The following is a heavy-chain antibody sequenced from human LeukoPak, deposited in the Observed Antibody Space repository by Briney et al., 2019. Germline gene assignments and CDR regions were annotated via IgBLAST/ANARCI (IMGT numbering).Heavy chain of an antibody. D-gene: IGHD2/OR15-2a*01. Sequence: PGGSLRLSCAASGFTFSSYGMHWVRQAPGKGLEWVAFIRYDGSNKYYADSVKGRFTISRDNSKNTLYLQLGSLTTVDTAVYYCAKVRFGTEWYSSDAFALWGQGTLVTVAS. J-gene: IGHJ3*01. V-gene: IGHV3-30*02. CDR1: GFTFSSYG. CDR2: IRYDGSNK. CDR3: AKVRFGTEWYSSDAFAL.